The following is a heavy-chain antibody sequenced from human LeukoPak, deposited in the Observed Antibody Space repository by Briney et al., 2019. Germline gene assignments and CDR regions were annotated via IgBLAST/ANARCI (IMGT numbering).Heavy chain of an antibody. D-gene: IGHD3-9*01. CDR1: GFTFSLHY. CDR2: IKDDGTQT. CDR3: ARHRYFYFDL. Sequence: GGSLRLSCAASGFTFSLHYMGWVRQTREKALEWVANIKDDGTQTFYMDSVKGRFTISRDNAKNSVYLQMNRLRAEDTAVYYCARHRYFYFDLWGQGNLVSVSS. V-gene: IGHV3-7*01. J-gene: IGHJ4*02.